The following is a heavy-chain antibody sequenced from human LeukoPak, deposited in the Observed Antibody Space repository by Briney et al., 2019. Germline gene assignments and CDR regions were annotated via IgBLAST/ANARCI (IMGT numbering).Heavy chain of an antibody. J-gene: IGHJ5*02. V-gene: IGHV3-21*01. Sequence: GGSLRLSCAASGFKFSSYSMKWVRQAPGKGLEWVSFISSSSSYIYYADSLKGRFTISRDNAKNSLYLQMNSLRAEDTAVYYCARDMRSSWYWFDPWGQGTLVTVSS. CDR1: GFKFSSYS. CDR2: ISSSSSYI. D-gene: IGHD6-13*01. CDR3: ARDMRSSWYWFDP.